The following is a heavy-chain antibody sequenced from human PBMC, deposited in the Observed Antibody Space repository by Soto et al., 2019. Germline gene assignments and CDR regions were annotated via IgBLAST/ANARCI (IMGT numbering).Heavy chain of an antibody. V-gene: IGHV4-30-2*01. CDR3: ARGYDYYDSSGLGNWFDP. D-gene: IGHD3-22*01. Sequence: SETLSLTCAVSGGSISSGGYSWSWIRQPPGKGLEWIGYIYHSGSTYYNPSLKSRVTISVDRSKNQFSLKLSSVTAADTAVYYCARGYDYYDSSGLGNWFDPWGQGTLVTVSS. CDR2: IYHSGST. J-gene: IGHJ5*02. CDR1: GGSISSGGYS.